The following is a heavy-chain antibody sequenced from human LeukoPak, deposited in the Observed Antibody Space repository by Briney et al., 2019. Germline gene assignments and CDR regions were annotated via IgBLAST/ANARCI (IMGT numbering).Heavy chain of an antibody. J-gene: IGHJ4*02. CDR3: ARGHNYDFWSGYLINPFDY. D-gene: IGHD3-3*01. V-gene: IGHV4-39*07. CDR2: INHSGST. CDR1: GGSISSGSYY. Sequence: SETLSLTCTVSGGSISSGSYYWSWIRQPPEKGLEWIGEINHSGSTNYNPSLKSRVTISVDKSKNQFSLKLSSVTAADTAVYYCARGHNYDFWSGYLINPFDYWGQGTLVTVSS.